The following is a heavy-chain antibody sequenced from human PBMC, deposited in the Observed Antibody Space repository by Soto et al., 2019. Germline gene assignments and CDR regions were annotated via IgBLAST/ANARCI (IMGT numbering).Heavy chain of an antibody. J-gene: IGHJ6*03. CDR3: ARDRGYDAHDYYYNSMDV. CDR1: GFTFRTYT. D-gene: IGHD3-10*01. V-gene: IGHV3-21*01. CDR2: IRGFSPYT. Sequence: GGSLRLSCISSGFTFRTYTMNWVRQAPGKGLEWVSGIRGFSPYTFYAESVKGRFTISRDNAKNSLDLQMDSLRAEDTAVYYCARDRGYDAHDYYYNSMDVWGQGTTVTVSS.